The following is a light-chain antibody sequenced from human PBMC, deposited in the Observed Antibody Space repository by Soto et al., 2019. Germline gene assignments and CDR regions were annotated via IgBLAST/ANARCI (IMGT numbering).Light chain of an antibody. CDR2: GAS. CDR3: QHYVTSLTT. V-gene: IGKV3-20*01. CDR1: QTVTSNY. Sequence: EIVLRQSPGTLSLSPGERATLSCGASQTVTSNYLAWYQQKPGQAPRLLIFGASIRVTGIPDRFIGSGSGTDFTLTISRLEPEDFAVYYCQHYVTSLTTLGQRTKVDIQ. J-gene: IGKJ1*01.